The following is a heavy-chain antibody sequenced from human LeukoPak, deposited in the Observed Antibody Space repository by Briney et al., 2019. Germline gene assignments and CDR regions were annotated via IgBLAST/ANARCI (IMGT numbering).Heavy chain of an antibody. CDR3: AREAPSADGAFDY. V-gene: IGHV3-33*01. CDR1: GLTFSSYG. CDR2: IWYDGSKK. D-gene: IGHD4/OR15-4a*01. Sequence: GRSLTLSCAVSGLTFSSYGMHWVRQAPGKGLEWLPVIWYDGSKKYYADSVKGRFTISRDNSLYALDLQMNSLRAEDSAVYYCAREAPSADGAFDYWGQGTLVSVSS. J-gene: IGHJ4*02.